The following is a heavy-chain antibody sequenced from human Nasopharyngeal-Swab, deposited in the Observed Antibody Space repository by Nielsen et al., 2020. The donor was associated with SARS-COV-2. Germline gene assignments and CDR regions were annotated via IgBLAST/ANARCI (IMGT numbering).Heavy chain of an antibody. CDR3: ARDREVRGVYYYYYGMDV. CDR2: ISSSGSTI. V-gene: IGHV3-48*03. J-gene: IGHJ6*02. CDR1: GFTFSSYE. Sequence: GESLKISCAASGFTFSSYEMNWVRQAPGKGLEWVSYISSSGSTIYYADSVKGRFTISRDNAKNSLYLQMNSLRAEDTAVYYCARDREVRGVYYYYYGMDVWAKGPRSPSP. D-gene: IGHD3-10*01.